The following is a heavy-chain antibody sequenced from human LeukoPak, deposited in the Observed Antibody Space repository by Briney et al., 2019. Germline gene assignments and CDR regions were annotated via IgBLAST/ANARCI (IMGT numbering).Heavy chain of an antibody. CDR3: ARDEGDGYNLDY. Sequence: GGSLRLSCVAYGFIFRSYAMHWVRQAPGKGLEWVAVISYDGSDKYYADSVKGRFTISRDNSKDTVYLQMNSLRAEDTAVYYCARDEGDGYNLDYWGQGTLVTVSS. CDR1: GFIFRSYA. V-gene: IGHV3-30*04. D-gene: IGHD5-24*01. J-gene: IGHJ4*02. CDR2: ISYDGSDK.